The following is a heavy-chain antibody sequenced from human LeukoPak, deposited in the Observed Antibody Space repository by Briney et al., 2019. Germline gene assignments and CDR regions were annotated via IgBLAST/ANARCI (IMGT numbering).Heavy chain of an antibody. V-gene: IGHV4-59*01. J-gene: IGHJ5*02. Sequence: SETLSLTCTVSGGSISCYSWSWIRQPPGKGLEWIGYIYYSGSTNYNPSLRSRVTISVDTSKNQFSLKLSSVTAADTAVYYCARGSGWYLPWGQGTLVTVSS. CDR3: ARGSGWYLP. D-gene: IGHD6-19*01. CDR1: GGSISCYS. CDR2: IYYSGST.